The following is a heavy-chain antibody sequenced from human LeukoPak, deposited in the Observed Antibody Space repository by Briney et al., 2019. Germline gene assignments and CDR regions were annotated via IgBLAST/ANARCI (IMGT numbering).Heavy chain of an antibody. CDR1: GFTFSSYG. Sequence: PGGSLRLSCAASGFTFSSYGVHWVRQAPGKGLEWVAVISYDGSNKYYADSVKGRFTISRDNSKNTLYLQMNSLRAEDTAVYYCAKVVGPKARGVIIAYFDYWGQGTLVTVSS. V-gene: IGHV3-30*18. D-gene: IGHD3-10*01. J-gene: IGHJ4*02. CDR2: ISYDGSNK. CDR3: AKVVGPKARGVIIAYFDY.